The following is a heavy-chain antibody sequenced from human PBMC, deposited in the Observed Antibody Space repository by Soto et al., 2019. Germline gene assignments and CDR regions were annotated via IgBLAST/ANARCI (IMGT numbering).Heavy chain of an antibody. D-gene: IGHD3-16*01. CDR1: GGSISSGGYC. CDR2: IYYSGST. V-gene: IGHV4-31*03. CDR3: AREGGNRYYYYGMDV. Sequence: PSETLSLTCTVSGGSISSGGYCWSWIRQHPGKGLEWIGYIYYSGSTYYNPSLKSRVTISVDTSKNQFSLKLSSVTAADTAVYYCAREGGNRYYYYGMDVWGQGTTVTVSS. J-gene: IGHJ6*02.